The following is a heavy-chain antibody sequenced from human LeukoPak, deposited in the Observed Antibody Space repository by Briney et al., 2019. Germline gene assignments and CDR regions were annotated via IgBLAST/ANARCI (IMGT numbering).Heavy chain of an antibody. CDR3: ARDRGITVFGVVMDV. D-gene: IGHD3-3*01. J-gene: IGHJ6*04. Sequence: ASVKVSCKASGYTFTNNYMHWVQQAPGRVLEWMGIINPSDGGTNYAQKFQGRVTLTRDMSTSTVYMELSSLRSEDTAVYYCARDRGITVFGVVMDVWGKGTTVTVSS. V-gene: IGHV1-46*01. CDR1: GYTFTNNY. CDR2: INPSDGGT.